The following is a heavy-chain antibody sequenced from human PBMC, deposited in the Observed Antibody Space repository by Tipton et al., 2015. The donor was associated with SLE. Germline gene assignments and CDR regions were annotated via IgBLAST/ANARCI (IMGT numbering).Heavy chain of an antibody. CDR2: INHSGST. Sequence: TLSLTCAVYGGSFSGYYWSWNRQPPGKGLEWIGEINHSGSTNYNPSLKSRVTISVDTSKNQFSLKLSSVTAADTAVYYCARLPLRPPFDYWGQGTLVTVSS. D-gene: IGHD3-3*01. CDR3: ARLPLRPPFDY. J-gene: IGHJ4*02. CDR1: GGSFSGYY. V-gene: IGHV4-34*01.